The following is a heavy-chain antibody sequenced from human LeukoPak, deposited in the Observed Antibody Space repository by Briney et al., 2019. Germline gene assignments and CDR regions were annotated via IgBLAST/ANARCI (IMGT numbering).Heavy chain of an antibody. D-gene: IGHD2-8*02. Sequence: PSETLSLTCLVSGGSLRGQHWTWIRQPPGKGLEWIGYTHYSANTVYNPSLKSRVTFSVDTSMNHVSLKLTSVTAADTAVYYCAKVGPGGHLDSWGQGTLVAVSS. CDR3: AKVGPGGHLDS. J-gene: IGHJ4*02. V-gene: IGHV4-59*11. CDR2: THYSANT. CDR1: GGSLRGQH.